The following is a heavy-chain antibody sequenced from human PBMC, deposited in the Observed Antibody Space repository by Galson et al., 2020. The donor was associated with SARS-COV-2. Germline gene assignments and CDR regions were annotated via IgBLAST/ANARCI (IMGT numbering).Heavy chain of an antibody. D-gene: IGHD3-22*01. CDR1: GYSVSTTNY. V-gene: IGHV4-38-2*02. CDR3: ARQGVNMIVLVTVPGWYFDL. CDR2: VYPSGPT. J-gene: IGHJ2*01. Sequence: SETLSLTCTVSGYSVSTTNYWGWVRQPPGRGLEWIGSVYPSGPTYSNPSPKSRVTISVDTSKNQFSLRLDSVTAADTALYYCARQGVNMIVLVTVPGWYFDLWGRGTLVTVSS.